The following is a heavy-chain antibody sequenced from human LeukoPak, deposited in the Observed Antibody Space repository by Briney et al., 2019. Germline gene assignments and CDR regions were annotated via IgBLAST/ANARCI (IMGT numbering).Heavy chain of an antibody. J-gene: IGHJ4*02. D-gene: IGHD3-16*01. Sequence: GGSLRLSCAASGFSFNDYAMYWVRQAPGKGLEWVSGISWSSGNKDYADSVKGRFTISRDNAKNSLYLQMDSLRPEDTALYYCVKNTGSYVTSRSGYWGQGTLVTVSS. CDR2: ISWSSGNK. CDR3: VKNTGSYVTSRSGY. V-gene: IGHV3-9*01. CDR1: GFSFNDYA.